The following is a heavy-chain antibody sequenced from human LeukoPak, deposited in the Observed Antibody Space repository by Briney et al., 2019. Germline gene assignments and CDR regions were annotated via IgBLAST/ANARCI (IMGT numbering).Heavy chain of an antibody. CDR1: GGSFSGYY. CDR2: INHGGST. Sequence: PWETLSLTCAVYGGSFSGYYWSWIRQPPGKGLEWIGEINHGGSTNYNPSLKSRVTISVDTSKNQFSLKLSSVTAADTAVYYCARKMGYCTGCTCPRYFDNWGQGTLVTVSS. CDR3: ARKMGYCTGCTCPRYFDN. V-gene: IGHV4-34*01. J-gene: IGHJ4*02. D-gene: IGHD2-8*02.